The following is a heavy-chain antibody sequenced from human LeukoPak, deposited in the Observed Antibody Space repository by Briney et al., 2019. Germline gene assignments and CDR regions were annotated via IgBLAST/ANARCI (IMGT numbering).Heavy chain of an antibody. CDR1: GFTFSSYA. CDR3: AKDPYSGTYYDY. D-gene: IGHD1-26*01. J-gene: IGHJ4*02. CDR2: ISGSGGST. V-gene: IGHV3-23*01. Sequence: GGSLRLSCAASGFTFSSYAMSWVRQAPGEGLEWVSAISGSGGSTYYADSVKGRFTISRDNSKNTLYLQMNSLRAEDTAVYYCAKDPYSGTYYDYWGQGTLVTVSS.